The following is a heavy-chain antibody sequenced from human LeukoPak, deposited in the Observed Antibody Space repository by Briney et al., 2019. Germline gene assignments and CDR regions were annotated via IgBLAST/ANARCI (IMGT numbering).Heavy chain of an antibody. CDR1: GGSISSGDYY. V-gene: IGHV4-30-4*08. D-gene: IGHD3-3*01. Sequence: SETLSLTCTVSGGSISSGDYYWSWIRQPPGQGLEWLGYIYYSGSTYYNPSLKSRVTISLDTSKNQFSLTPSSVTAADTAVYYCSREVRFLEWLLPDNWFDPWGQGTLVTVSS. J-gene: IGHJ5*02. CDR2: IYYSGST. CDR3: SREVRFLEWLLPDNWFDP.